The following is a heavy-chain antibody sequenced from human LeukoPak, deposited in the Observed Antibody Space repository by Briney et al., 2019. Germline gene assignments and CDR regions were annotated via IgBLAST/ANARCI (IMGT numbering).Heavy chain of an antibody. CDR3: ARLKDSSGYYPNYFDY. J-gene: IGHJ4*02. CDR2: IYHSGNT. D-gene: IGHD3-22*01. Sequence: PSETLSLTCAVPGYSISSGYYWGWLRQPPGKGLEWIGSIYHSGNTYYNPSLKSRVTISLGTSKNQFYLKLSSVTATDTAVYYCARLKDSSGYYPNYFDYWGQGTLVTVSS. V-gene: IGHV4-38-2*01. CDR1: GYSISSGYY.